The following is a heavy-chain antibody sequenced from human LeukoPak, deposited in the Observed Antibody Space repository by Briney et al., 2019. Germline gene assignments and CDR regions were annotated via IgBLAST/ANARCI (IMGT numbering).Heavy chain of an antibody. D-gene: IGHD2-15*01. CDR1: GFTFSSYS. V-gene: IGHV3-48*01. CDR3: ARVFKEIVVVYTGTAYYYGMDV. CDR2: ISGSSSTK. Sequence: GGSLRLSCAASGFTFSSYSMNWVRQAPGKGLEWVSYISGSSSTKYYADSVKGRFTISRDNAKNSLYLQMNSLRAEDTAVYYCARVFKEIVVVYTGTAYYYGMDVWGQGTTVTVSS. J-gene: IGHJ6*02.